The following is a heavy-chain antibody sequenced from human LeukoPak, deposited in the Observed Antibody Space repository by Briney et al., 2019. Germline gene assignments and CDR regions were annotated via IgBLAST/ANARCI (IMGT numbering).Heavy chain of an antibody. CDR2: IRYDGSNQ. J-gene: IGHJ4*02. CDR3: AKISGYSSGWVDY. V-gene: IGHV3-30*02. D-gene: IGHD6-19*01. CDR1: GFTFSSYG. Sequence: GGSLRLSCAATGFTFSSYGMYWVRQARGKGLEWVAFIRYDGSNQYYADSVKGRFTISRDNSKNTLYLQMNSLRAEDTAVYYCAKISGYSSGWVDYWGQGTLVTVSS.